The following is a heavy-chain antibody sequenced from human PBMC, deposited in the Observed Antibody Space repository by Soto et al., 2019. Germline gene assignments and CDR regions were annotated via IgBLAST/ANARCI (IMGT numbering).Heavy chain of an antibody. Sequence: GGSLRLSCAASGFTFSSYAMSWVRQAPGKGLEWVSAISGSGGSTYYADSVKGRFTISRDNSKNTLYLQMNSLRAEDTAVYYCPKSLIPRPRYSQDIVVVVAATPPPHYYYYYMDVWGKGTTVTVSS. J-gene: IGHJ6*03. CDR3: PKSLIPRPRYSQDIVVVVAATPPPHYYYYYMDV. CDR1: GFTFSSYA. D-gene: IGHD2-15*01. V-gene: IGHV3-23*01. CDR2: ISGSGGST.